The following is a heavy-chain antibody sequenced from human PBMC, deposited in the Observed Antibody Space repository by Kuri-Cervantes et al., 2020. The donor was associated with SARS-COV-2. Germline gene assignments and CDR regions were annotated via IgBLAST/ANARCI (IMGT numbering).Heavy chain of an antibody. V-gene: IGHV3-21*01. CDR3: ARDHGDYYFDY. CDR2: ISSSSSYI. CDR1: GFTFSSYS. Sequence: GGSLRLSCAACGFTFSSYSMNWVRQAPGKGLEWVSSISSSSSYIYYADSVKGRFTISRDNAKNSLYLQMNSLRAEDTAVYYCARDHGDYYFDYWGQGTLVTVSS. D-gene: IGHD4-17*01. J-gene: IGHJ4*02.